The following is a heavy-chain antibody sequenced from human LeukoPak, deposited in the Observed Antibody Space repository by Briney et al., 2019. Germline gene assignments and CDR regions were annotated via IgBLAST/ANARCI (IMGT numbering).Heavy chain of an antibody. D-gene: IGHD3-16*01. CDR2: MSGSGGST. V-gene: IGHV3-23*01. J-gene: IGHJ4*02. CDR3: RGGGGDY. CDR1: GFTFSSYT. Sequence: PGGSLRLSCAASGFTFSSYTMSWVPQAPGKGLEWVSAMSGSGGSTCYEASVKRRYTRSKDNSKSTLYQQMNRLRAEVTGVYYGRGGGGDYWGEGTLSPSPQ.